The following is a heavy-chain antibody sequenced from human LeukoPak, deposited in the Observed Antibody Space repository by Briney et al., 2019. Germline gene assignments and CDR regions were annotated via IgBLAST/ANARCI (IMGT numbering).Heavy chain of an antibody. Sequence: PGGSLRLSCAASGFTVNSNYMSWVRQAPGKGLEWVSVISTGGTTYYSDSVKGRFTISRDNSKSTLYLQMNSLRAEDTALYYCARGGDIVGDIRSAFDIWGPGTLVTVSS. D-gene: IGHD1-26*01. CDR1: GFTVNSNY. V-gene: IGHV3-53*01. J-gene: IGHJ3*02. CDR2: ISTGGTT. CDR3: ARGGDIVGDIRSAFDI.